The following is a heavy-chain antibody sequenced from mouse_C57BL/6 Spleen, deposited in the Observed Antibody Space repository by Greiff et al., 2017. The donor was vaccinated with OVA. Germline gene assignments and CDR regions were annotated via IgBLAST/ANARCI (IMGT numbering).Heavy chain of an antibody. V-gene: IGHV1-55*01. Sequence: QVQLQQSGAELVKPGASVKMSCKASGYTFTSYWITWVKQRPGQGLEWIGDIYPGSGSTNYNEKFKSKATLTVDTSSSTAYMQLSSLTSEDSAVYYCARGRFNDYLFYFDYWGQGTTLTVSS. CDR1: GYTFTSYW. J-gene: IGHJ2*01. D-gene: IGHD2-4*01. CDR3: ARGRFNDYLFYFDY. CDR2: IYPGSGST.